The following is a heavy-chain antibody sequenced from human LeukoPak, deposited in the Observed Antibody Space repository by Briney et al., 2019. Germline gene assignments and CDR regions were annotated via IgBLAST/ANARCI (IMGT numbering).Heavy chain of an antibody. J-gene: IGHJ1*01. V-gene: IGHV3-23*01. CDR1: GFTFSSYA. D-gene: IGHD3-10*01. CDR2: ISGSGGST. CDR3: AKSRVDTWFGELKGGYFQH. Sequence: GGSLRLSCAASGFTFSSYAMSWVRQAPGKGLEWVSAISGSGGSTYYADSVKGRFTISRDNSKNMLYLQMNSLRAEDTAVYYCAKSRVDTWFGELKGGYFQHWGQGTLVTVSS.